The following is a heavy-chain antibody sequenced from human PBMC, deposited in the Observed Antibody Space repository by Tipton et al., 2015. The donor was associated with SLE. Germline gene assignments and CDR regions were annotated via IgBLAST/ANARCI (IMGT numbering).Heavy chain of an antibody. CDR1: GFSFSSTG. D-gene: IGHD3-10*01. V-gene: IGHV3-30*18. CDR2: ISNDGKNK. CDR3: VKDGDYGSGTYPLLDY. J-gene: IGHJ4*02. Sequence: SLRLSCAASGFSFSSTGMHWVRQAPGKELEWVAVISNDGKNKYYEDSVKGRFTISRDNSKNTLFLEMNSLTLEDAAVYYCVKDGDYGSGTYPLLDYWGQGTLVTVSS.